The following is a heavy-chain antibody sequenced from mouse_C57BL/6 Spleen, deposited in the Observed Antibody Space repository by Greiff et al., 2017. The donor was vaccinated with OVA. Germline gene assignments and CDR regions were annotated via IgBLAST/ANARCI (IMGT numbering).Heavy chain of an antibody. D-gene: IGHD6-2*01. J-gene: IGHJ4*01. Sequence: QVTLKESGPGLLQPSQTLSLTCSFSGFSLSTFGMGVGWIRQPSGKGLEWLAHIWWDDATYSNPALKRRLTISKYTSKNQAFLKVANVDTADTATDYWARIGVSRAMDYWGQGTSVTVSS. CDR3: ARIGVSRAMDY. V-gene: IGHV8-8*01. CDR2: IWWDDAT. CDR1: GFSLSTFGMG.